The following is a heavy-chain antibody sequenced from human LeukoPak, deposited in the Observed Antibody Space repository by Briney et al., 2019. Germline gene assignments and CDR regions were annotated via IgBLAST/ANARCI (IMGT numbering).Heavy chain of an antibody. CDR3: VSQFHYYMDV. CDR2: INHSGST. D-gene: IGHD2-21*01. CDR1: GGSFSGYY. Sequence: SETLSLTCAVYGGSFSGYYWSWIRQPPGKGLEWIGEINHSGSTNYNPPLKSRVTISVDTSKNQFSLRLSSMTAADTAVYYCVSQFHYYMDVWGKGTTVTVSS. J-gene: IGHJ6*03. V-gene: IGHV4-34*01.